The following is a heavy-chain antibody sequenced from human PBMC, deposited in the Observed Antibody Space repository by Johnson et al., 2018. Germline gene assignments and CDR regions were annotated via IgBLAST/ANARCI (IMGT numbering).Heavy chain of an antibody. CDR2: MNPNSGNK. V-gene: IGHV1-8*02. CDR3: ARGPAPVGTPGYFQD. J-gene: IGHJ1*01. CDR1: GGTFSSYA. Sequence: QVQLVQSGAEVKKPGSSVKVSCKSSGGTFSSYAISWVRQAPGQGLEWMGWMNPNSGNKGYAQTFQGGVTMTRNNSISTAYMELSSLRAEDTAVYYWARGPAPVGTPGYFQDWGQGTLVTVSS. D-gene: IGHD4-23*01.